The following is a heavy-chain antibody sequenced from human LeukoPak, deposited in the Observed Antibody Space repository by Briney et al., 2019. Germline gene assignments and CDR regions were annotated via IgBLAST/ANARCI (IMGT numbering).Heavy chain of an antibody. V-gene: IGHV1-8*01. Sequence: GASVKVSCKASGYTFTSYDINWVRQATGQGLEWMGWMNPNSGNTGYAQKFQGRVTITADKSTSTAYMELSSLRSEDTAVYYCARDLGRFSGRERAGPSYYYYYYMDVWGKGTTVTVSS. CDR3: ARDLGRFSGRERAGPSYYYYYYMDV. CDR1: GYTFTSYD. D-gene: IGHD1-26*01. CDR2: MNPNSGNT. J-gene: IGHJ6*03.